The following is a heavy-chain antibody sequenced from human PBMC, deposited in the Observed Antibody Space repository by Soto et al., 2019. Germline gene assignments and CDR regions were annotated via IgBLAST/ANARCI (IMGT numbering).Heavy chain of an antibody. D-gene: IGHD1-26*01. CDR3: ARTPTRGASAWLDP. CDR1: GGSFRDYY. J-gene: IGHJ5*02. Sequence: QVQLQQWGSGLLKPSETLSLTCAIYGGSFRDYYWHWIRQSPGKGLEWIGEIHLSGRVNFTPSLKSRTSLSMAPSRNQFFLTLRSVTAADKAVYFCARTPTRGASAWLDPWGRGHLVTVSS. CDR2: IHLSGRV. V-gene: IGHV4-34*01.